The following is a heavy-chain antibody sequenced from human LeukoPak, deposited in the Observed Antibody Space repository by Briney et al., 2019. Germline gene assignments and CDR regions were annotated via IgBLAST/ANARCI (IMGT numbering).Heavy chain of an antibody. D-gene: IGHD4/OR15-4a*01. V-gene: IGHV5-10-1*01. J-gene: IGHJ3*02. CDR1: GYNFTSYW. Sequence: GESLKISCKGFGYNFTSYWISWVRQMPGKGLEWMGRVDPSDSYINYSPSFQGHVTISADKSITTAYLQWSSLRASDAAVYYCARPTVSAKSSADAFDIWGQGTMVTISS. CDR2: VDPSDSYI. CDR3: ARPTVSAKSSADAFDI.